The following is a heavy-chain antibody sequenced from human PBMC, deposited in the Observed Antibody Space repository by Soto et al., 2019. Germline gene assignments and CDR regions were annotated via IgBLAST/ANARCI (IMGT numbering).Heavy chain of an antibody. CDR1: GFNFSSDW. CDR2: INSDGSST. CDR3: ASTVVTGY. V-gene: IGHV3-74*01. J-gene: IGHJ4*02. D-gene: IGHD2-15*01. Sequence: PGGSLXLSCAVSGFNFSSDWMHWVRQAPGKGLVWVSRINSDGSSTSYADSVKGRFTISRDNAKNTLYLQMNSLRAEDTAVYYCASTVVTGYWGQGTLVTVSS.